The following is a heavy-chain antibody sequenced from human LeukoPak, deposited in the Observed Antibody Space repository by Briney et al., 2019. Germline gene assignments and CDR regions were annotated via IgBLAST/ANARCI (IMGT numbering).Heavy chain of an antibody. CDR2: IIPLLDIV. D-gene: IGHD4/OR15-4a*01. V-gene: IGHV1-69*04. Sequence: SVKVSGKASGGTFTSYSFTWVRQAPGQGLEWMGRIIPLLDIVNYAQKFQGRVTIMADKSTSTAYMELRSLRSEDTAVYYCARDINVDYVADYYYGMDVWGQGTTVTVSS. CDR1: GGTFTSYS. CDR3: ARDINVDYVADYYYGMDV. J-gene: IGHJ6*02.